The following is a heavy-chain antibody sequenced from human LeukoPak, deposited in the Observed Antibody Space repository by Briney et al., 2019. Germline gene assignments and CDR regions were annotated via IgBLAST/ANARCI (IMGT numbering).Heavy chain of an antibody. CDR2: INHSGST. Sequence: SETLSLTCAVYGGSFSGYYWSWIRQPPGKGLEWIGEINHSGSTNYNPSLKSRVTISVDTSKNQFSLKLSSVTAADTAVYYCARVLYYYDSSGYPFDYWGQGTLVTVSS. J-gene: IGHJ4*02. D-gene: IGHD3-22*01. V-gene: IGHV4-34*01. CDR3: ARVLYYYDSSGYPFDY. CDR1: GGSFSGYY.